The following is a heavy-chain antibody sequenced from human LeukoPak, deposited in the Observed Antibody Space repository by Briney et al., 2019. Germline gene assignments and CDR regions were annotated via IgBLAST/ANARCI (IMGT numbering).Heavy chain of an antibody. J-gene: IGHJ4*02. CDR3: AQDSLLAVASD. V-gene: IGHV3-30*02. CDR1: GFTFSGSA. Sequence: GGSLRLSCAAFGFTFSGSAMRWVRQAPGKGLEWVAFIHYDGRDKFYPDSMKGRFTISRDDSNNTLFPQMNSLRVDDTAVYYCAQDSLLAVASDWGQGTLVTVSS. CDR2: IHYDGRDK. D-gene: IGHD6-19*01.